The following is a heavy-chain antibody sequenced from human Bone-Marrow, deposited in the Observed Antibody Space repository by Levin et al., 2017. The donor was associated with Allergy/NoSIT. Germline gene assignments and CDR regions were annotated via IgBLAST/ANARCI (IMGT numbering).Heavy chain of an antibody. CDR1: GFSLDTSGVG. CDR3: AHREGGSSFGY. D-gene: IGHD2/OR15-2a*01. CDR2: IYWDDDK. V-gene: IGHV2-5*02. J-gene: IGHJ4*02. Sequence: SGPTLVKPTQTLTLTCSFSGFSLDTSGVGVGWIRQPPGKAPEWLALIYWDDDKRYSPSLKTRLTITKDTSKNHVVLTMTSMGPVDTATYYCAHREGGSSFGYWGQGILVTVSS.